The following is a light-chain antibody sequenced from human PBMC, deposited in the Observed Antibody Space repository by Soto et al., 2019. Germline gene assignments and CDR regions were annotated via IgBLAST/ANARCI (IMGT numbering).Light chain of an antibody. Sequence: QSALAQPRSVSGSPGQLLTISCTGTSSDVDDYRYVSWYQQYPGKAPKLVIYDGTKRPSGVPDRFSGSNSGNSASLTISGLQAEDEADYYCCSYVTTPEIFGTGTKV. CDR3: CSYVTTPEI. V-gene: IGLV2-11*01. J-gene: IGLJ1*01. CDR1: SSDVDDYRY. CDR2: DGT.